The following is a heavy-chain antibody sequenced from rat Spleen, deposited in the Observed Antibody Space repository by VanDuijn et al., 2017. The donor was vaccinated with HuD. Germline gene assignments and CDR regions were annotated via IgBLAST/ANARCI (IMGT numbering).Heavy chain of an antibody. Sequence: QVQLKESGPGLVQPSQTLSLTCTVSGFSLTSNSVHWVRQPPGKGLEWMGGIWGDGTTDYNSALKSRLSINRDTSKSQVFLKMNSLQTDDTAIYFCTRSNWDLPYWYFDFWGPGTMVTVSS. V-gene: IGHV2-1*01. CDR1: GFSLTSNS. CDR3: TRSNWDLPYWYFDF. CDR2: IWGDGTT. J-gene: IGHJ1*01. D-gene: IGHD5-1*01.